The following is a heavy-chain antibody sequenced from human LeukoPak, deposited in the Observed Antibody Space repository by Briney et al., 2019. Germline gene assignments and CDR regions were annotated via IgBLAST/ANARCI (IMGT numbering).Heavy chain of an antibody. CDR3: AKDMLAGTTPRTDF. CDR2: IRYDGSNK. J-gene: IGHJ4*02. V-gene: IGHV3-30*02. CDR1: GFTFSSCG. Sequence: GGSLRLSCAASGFTFSSCGMHWVRQAPGKGLEWVAFIRYDGSNKYYADSVKGRFTISRDNSKNTLYLQMNSLRAEDTAVYYCAKDMLAGTTPRTDFWGQGTLVTVSS. D-gene: IGHD6-13*01.